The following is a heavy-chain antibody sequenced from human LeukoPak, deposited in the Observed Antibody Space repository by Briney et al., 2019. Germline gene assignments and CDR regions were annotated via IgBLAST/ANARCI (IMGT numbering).Heavy chain of an antibody. V-gene: IGHV4-39*01. Sequence: PSETPSLTCTVSGGSVSSSSYYWGWIRQPPGKGLEWIGSIFYSETTYYSSSLKSRITISVDTSTNQFSLKLSSVTAADTAVYFCARGQWLVPLDFWGQGILVTVSS. J-gene: IGHJ4*02. CDR1: GGSVSSSSYY. CDR3: ARGQWLVPLDF. D-gene: IGHD6-19*01. CDR2: IFYSETT.